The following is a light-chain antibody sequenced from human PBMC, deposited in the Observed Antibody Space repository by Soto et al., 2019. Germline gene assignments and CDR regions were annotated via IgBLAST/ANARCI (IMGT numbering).Light chain of an antibody. CDR1: QSVGSY. Sequence: EIVLTQSPATLSLSPGERATLSCRASQSVGSYLAWYQQKPGQAPRLLIYDASNRATGIPARFSGSGSGTDFTLTISSLEPEDFAVYYCQQRSNWPPLFGGGTKVDI. CDR3: QQRSNWPPL. CDR2: DAS. J-gene: IGKJ4*01. V-gene: IGKV3-11*01.